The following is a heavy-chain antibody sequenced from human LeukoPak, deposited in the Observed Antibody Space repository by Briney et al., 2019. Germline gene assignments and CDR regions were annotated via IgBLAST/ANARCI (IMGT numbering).Heavy chain of an antibody. CDR2: LFYSGST. J-gene: IGHJ4*02. D-gene: IGHD3-10*01. V-gene: IGHV4-59*01. CDR1: GGSISSYY. CDR3: ATVAVIRGVTYFDY. Sequence: IPSKTLSLTCTVSGGSISSYYWSWIRQPPRKGLEWIAYLFYSGSTDYNPSLESRVTISVDTSKNQFSLKLRSVTAADTAVYYCATVAVIRGVTYFDYWGQGTLVTVSS.